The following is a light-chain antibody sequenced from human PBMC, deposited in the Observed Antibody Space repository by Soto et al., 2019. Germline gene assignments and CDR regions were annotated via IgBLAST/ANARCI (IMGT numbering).Light chain of an antibody. CDR2: STS. CDR3: QQYGDSPWT. Sequence: EIVLTQSPGILSLSPGERATLSCRVSQSVSSNSLAWYQQTPGQAPRLLIYSTSIRATGIPDRFSGSGSGRDFTLTISRLEPEDFTVYHCQQYGDSPWTFGQGTKVEIK. J-gene: IGKJ1*01. V-gene: IGKV3-20*01. CDR1: QSVSSNS.